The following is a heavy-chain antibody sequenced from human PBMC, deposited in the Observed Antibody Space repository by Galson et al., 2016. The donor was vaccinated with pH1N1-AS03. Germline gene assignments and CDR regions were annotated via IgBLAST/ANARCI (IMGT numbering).Heavy chain of an antibody. J-gene: IGHJ6*02. CDR2: ITSGGSSI. Sequence: SLRLSCAASGFIFSSDWMHWVRQVPGKGLVWVSRITSGGSSISYADAVKGRFTTSRDNAKNTLYLRMNSLRAEDTAVYHCARAMYTSGWYGMDVWGQGTTVTVSS. V-gene: IGHV3-74*01. CDR3: ARAMYTSGWYGMDV. D-gene: IGHD6-19*01. CDR1: GFIFSSDW.